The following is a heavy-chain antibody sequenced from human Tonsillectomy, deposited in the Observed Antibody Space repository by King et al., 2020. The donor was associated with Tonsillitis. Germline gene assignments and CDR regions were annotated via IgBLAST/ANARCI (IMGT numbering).Heavy chain of an antibody. CDR1: GFTFSSYA. D-gene: IGHD3-10*01. V-gene: IGHV3-23*04. CDR3: AKGVGETGPPDLDPFDY. CDR2: ISVSGGIT. J-gene: IGHJ4*02. Sequence: VQLVESGGGLVQPGGSLRLSCAASGFTFSSYAMSWVRQAPGNGLEWVSAISVSGGITYYADSVKGRFTISRDNSKNTLYLQMNSLRAEDTAVYYCAKGVGETGPPDLDPFDYWGQGTLVTVSS.